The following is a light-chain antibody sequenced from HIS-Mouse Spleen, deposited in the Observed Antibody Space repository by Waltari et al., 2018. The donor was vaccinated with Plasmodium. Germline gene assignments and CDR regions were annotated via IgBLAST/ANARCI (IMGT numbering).Light chain of an antibody. J-gene: IGKJ1*01. Sequence: DIQMTKSPSTLSASVGDRVTITCRASQSISSWLAWYQQKPGKAPKVLIYKASSLESGVPSRLSGSGAGTEFTLTISIRQPDDFATYDCQQYNSYWTCGQGTKVEIK. CDR3: QQYNSYWT. V-gene: IGKV1-5*03. CDR1: QSISSW. CDR2: KAS.